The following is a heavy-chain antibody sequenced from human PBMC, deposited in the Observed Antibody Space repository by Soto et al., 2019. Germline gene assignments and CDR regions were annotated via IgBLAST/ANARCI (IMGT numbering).Heavy chain of an antibody. D-gene: IGHD2-15*01. J-gene: IGHJ3*02. V-gene: IGHV3-21*01. CDR3: AREVGYCSGGSCYSVDAFDI. CDR1: GFTFSNYA. Sequence: GGSLRLSCAASGFTFSNYAMSWVRQAPGKGLEWVSSVSSSSSYIYYADSVKGRFTISRDNAKNSLYLQMNSLRAEDTAVYYCAREVGYCSGGSCYSVDAFDIWGQGTMVTVSS. CDR2: VSSSSSYI.